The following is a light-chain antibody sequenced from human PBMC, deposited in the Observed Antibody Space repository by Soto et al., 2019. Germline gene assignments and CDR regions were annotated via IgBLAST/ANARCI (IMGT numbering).Light chain of an antibody. CDR2: GAS. CDR1: QSISSTY. Sequence: EIVLTQSPGTLSLSPGERATLSCRASQSISSTYLAWYQQKPGQAPRLLIYGASSRATAIPDRFSGSGSGTDFTLPISRLEPEDFAVYYYQQYSISARTFGQGTKLEIK. V-gene: IGKV3-20*01. CDR3: QQYSISART. J-gene: IGKJ2*01.